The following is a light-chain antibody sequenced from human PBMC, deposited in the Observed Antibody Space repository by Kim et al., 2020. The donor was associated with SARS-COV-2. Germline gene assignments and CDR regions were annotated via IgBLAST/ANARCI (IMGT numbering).Light chain of an antibody. J-gene: IGKJ4*01. CDR2: EAS. Sequence: DIQMTQSPSTLSASIGDRVTITCRASQSIVSNLAWYQQKPGKGPKLLIYEASNLQSGVPSRFSGAQSGTEFTLTISSLQPDDFATYYCQHYFSYPLTFGGGTKVDI. CDR1: QSIVSN. V-gene: IGKV1-5*03. CDR3: QHYFSYPLT.